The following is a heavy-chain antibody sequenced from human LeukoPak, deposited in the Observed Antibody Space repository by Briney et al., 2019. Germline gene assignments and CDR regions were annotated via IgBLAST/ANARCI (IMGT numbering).Heavy chain of an antibody. J-gene: IGHJ5*02. CDR2: ISQSGST. CDR3: ARRSLYSISSGITP. CDR1: GGSFNGYY. V-gene: IGHV4-34*01. Sequence: SETLSLTCAVYGGSFNGYYWNWIRQPPGKGLEWIGDISQSGSTNYNPSLKSRVTISVGTSKNQVSPRLNSVTAADTAVYYCARRSLYSISSGITPWGQGTLVTVSS. D-gene: IGHD6-6*01.